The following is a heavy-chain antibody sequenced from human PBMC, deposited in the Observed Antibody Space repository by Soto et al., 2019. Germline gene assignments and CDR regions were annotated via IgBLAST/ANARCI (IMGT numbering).Heavy chain of an antibody. J-gene: IGHJ4*02. CDR3: TTEPSGGGGY. D-gene: IGHD2-15*01. V-gene: IGHV3-15*01. CDR2: IKSKTDGGTT. CDR1: GFTFSNAW. Sequence: EVQLVESGGGLVKPGGSLRLSCAASGFTFSNAWMSWVRQAPGKGLEWVGGIKSKTDGGTTDYAAPVKGRFTISRDDSKNTLHLQMNSLKTEDTDVYYCTTEPSGGGGYWGQGTLVTVSS.